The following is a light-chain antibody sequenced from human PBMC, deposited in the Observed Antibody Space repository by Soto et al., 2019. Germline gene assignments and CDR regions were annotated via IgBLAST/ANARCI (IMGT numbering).Light chain of an antibody. J-gene: IGKJ5*01. V-gene: IGKV2-28*01. CDR1: ESLLHSNGYNY. CDR3: MQALETPT. Sequence: DIVITQSPLSLPVTPGEPASISCTSSESLLHSNGYNYVDWYLQKAGQSPQLLIYLSSNRASGVPDRFSGSGSGTDFTLKISRVEAGDVGVYYCMQALETPTFGQGTRLEIK. CDR2: LSS.